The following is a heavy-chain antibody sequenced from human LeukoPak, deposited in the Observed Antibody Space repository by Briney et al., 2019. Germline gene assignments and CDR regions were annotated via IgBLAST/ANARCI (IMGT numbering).Heavy chain of an antibody. Sequence: GASVKVSCKASGYTFTGYYMHWVRQAPGQGLEWMGWINPNSGGTNYAQKFQGRVTMTRDTSISTAYMELRSLRSDDTAVYYCARDLNPWTYDSSGYWGDWGQGTLVTVSS. CDR2: INPNSGGT. D-gene: IGHD3-22*01. J-gene: IGHJ4*02. CDR3: ARDLNPWTYDSSGYWGD. CDR1: GYTFTGYY. V-gene: IGHV1-2*02.